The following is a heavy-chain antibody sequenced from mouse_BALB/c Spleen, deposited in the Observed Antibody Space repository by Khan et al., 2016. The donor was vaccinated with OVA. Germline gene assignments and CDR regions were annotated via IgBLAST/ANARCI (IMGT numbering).Heavy chain of an antibody. D-gene: IGHD1-1*01. CDR2: ISYSDST. CDR1: GYSITSNYA. Sequence: VQLKESGPGLVKPSQSLSLTCTVTGYSITSNYAWNWIRQFPGNKLEWMGYISYSDSTSYNPSLTSRISITRDTSKNQFFLHLNSVTTEEPATSYCARWNYYGYAMDYWGQGTSVTVSS. V-gene: IGHV3-2*02. J-gene: IGHJ4*01. CDR3: ARWNYYGYAMDY.